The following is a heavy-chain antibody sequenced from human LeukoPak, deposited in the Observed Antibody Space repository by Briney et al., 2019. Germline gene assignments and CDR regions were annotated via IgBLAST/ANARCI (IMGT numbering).Heavy chain of an antibody. CDR1: GYTFTSYY. V-gene: IGHV1-46*01. Sequence: ASVTVSCKASGYTFTSYYIHWVRQAPGQGLEWMGIINPSGGSTNYAQKFQGRVTLTRDTSTSTVYMELSSLRSEDTAVYYCAREEGYDSSGYPMYYFNYWGQGTLVTVSS. CDR3: AREEGYDSSGYPMYYFNY. CDR2: INPSGGST. J-gene: IGHJ4*02. D-gene: IGHD3-22*01.